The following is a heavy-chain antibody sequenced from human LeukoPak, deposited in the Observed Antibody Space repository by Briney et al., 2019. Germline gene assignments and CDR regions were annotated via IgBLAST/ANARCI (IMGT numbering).Heavy chain of an antibody. CDR1: DDSISDYY. CDR2: FYNSGRS. V-gene: IGHV4-59*01. CDR3: TRGAGWPIDY. J-gene: IGHJ4*02. Sequence: SETLSLTCTVSDDSISDYYRGWIRQPPGKGLEWIGYFYNSGRSTYNPSLKSRVTISADTSKNHFSLKLNSVTTADTAVYYCTRGAGWPIDYWGQGILVTVSS. D-gene: IGHD2-15*01.